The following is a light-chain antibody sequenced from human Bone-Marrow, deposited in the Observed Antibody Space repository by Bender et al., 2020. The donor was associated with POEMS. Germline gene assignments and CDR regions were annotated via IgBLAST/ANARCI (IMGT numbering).Light chain of an antibody. CDR1: SSDVGGYNY. Sequence: QSALTQPASVSGSPGQSIAISCTGTSSDVGGYNYVSWYQQYPGKAPKLMIYDVSNRPSGVSNRFSGSKSGKTASLTISGLQADDEADYYCSSYTSSKTRVFGGGTKLTVL. V-gene: IGLV2-14*03. CDR3: SSYTSSKTRV. J-gene: IGLJ3*02. CDR2: DVS.